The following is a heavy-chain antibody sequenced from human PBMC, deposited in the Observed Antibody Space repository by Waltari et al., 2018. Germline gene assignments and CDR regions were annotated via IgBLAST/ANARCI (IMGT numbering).Heavy chain of an antibody. Sequence: QVQLQESGPGLVKPSETLSLPCTVSGGSISSHYWIWIRRPPGKGREWIGYSYYSGSTNYNPSLKSRVNISVDTSKNQFSRKLSSVTAADTAVYDCARGDYYDSSGYYDYWGQGTLVTVSS. J-gene: IGHJ4*02. CDR3: ARGDYYDSSGYYDY. CDR1: GGSISSHY. CDR2: SYYSGST. V-gene: IGHV4-59*11. D-gene: IGHD3-22*01.